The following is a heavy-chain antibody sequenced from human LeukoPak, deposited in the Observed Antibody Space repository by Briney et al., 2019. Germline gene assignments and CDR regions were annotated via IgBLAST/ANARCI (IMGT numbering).Heavy chain of an antibody. CDR2: IYYSGGT. Sequence: SETLSLTCTVSGDSISSYYWSWIRQPPGKGLEWIGYIYYSGGTDYNPSLKSRVTISVDTSKNQFSLKLRSVTAADTAVYYCARRVSGSLYYFDYWGQGTLVTVSS. J-gene: IGHJ4*02. CDR1: GDSISSYY. V-gene: IGHV4-59*08. D-gene: IGHD3-10*01. CDR3: ARRVSGSLYYFDY.